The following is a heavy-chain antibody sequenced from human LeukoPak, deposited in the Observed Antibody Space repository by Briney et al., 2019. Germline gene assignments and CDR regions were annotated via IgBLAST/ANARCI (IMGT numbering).Heavy chain of an antibody. V-gene: IGHV4-34*01. J-gene: IGHJ4*02. CDR1: GGSFSGYY. Sequence: SETLSLTCAVYGGSFSGYYWSWIRQPPGKGLEWIGEINHSGSTNYNPSLKSRVTISVDTSKNQFSLKLSSVTAADTAVYYCAFVIGAAAGRGGIDYWGQGTLVTVSS. D-gene: IGHD6-13*01. CDR2: INHSGST. CDR3: AFVIGAAAGRGGIDY.